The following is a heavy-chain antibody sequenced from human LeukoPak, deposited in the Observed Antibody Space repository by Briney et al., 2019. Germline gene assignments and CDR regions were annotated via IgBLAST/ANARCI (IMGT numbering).Heavy chain of an antibody. V-gene: IGHV3-30*02. D-gene: IGHD3-3*01. CDR1: GFTFSNYG. CDR2: VRDDGINE. CDR3: AKGPHHDFWPFDR. J-gene: IGHJ4*02. Sequence: PGGSLRLSCAASGFTFSNYGFHWVRQAPGKGLEWVAFVRDDGINEFYADSVKGRFTISRDNSKNTLYLQMNSLKPDDTAVYYCAKGPHHDFWPFDRWGQGTLATVSS.